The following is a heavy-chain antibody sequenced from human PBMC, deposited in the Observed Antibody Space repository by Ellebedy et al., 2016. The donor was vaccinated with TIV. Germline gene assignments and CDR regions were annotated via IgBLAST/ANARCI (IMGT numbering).Heavy chain of an antibody. CDR2: FYSDGST. CDR3: AVGGVVIPGVLGY. D-gene: IGHD3-16*01. J-gene: IGHJ4*02. V-gene: IGHV3-53*01. CDR1: GFTVSTNY. Sequence: GGSLRLSXAASGFTVSTNYMSWVRQAPGKGLEWVSVFYSDGSTYYADSVKGRFTSSRDNSKNTPYLQMNSLRAEDTAIYYCAVGGVVIPGVLGYWGQGTLVTVSS.